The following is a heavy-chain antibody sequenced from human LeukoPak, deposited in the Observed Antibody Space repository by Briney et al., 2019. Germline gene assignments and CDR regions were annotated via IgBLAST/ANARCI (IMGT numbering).Heavy chain of an antibody. J-gene: IGHJ4*02. Sequence: SETLSLTCTVSGGSVSRGSYYWSWIRRPPGKGLEWIGYIYYSGSTNYNPSLKSRVTISVDTSKNQFSLKLSSVTAADTAVYYCARETMDYCSSTSCYAVGLFDYWGQGTLVTVSS. CDR2: IYYSGST. V-gene: IGHV4-61*01. CDR3: ARETMDYCSSTSCYAVGLFDY. CDR1: GGSVSRGSYY. D-gene: IGHD2-2*01.